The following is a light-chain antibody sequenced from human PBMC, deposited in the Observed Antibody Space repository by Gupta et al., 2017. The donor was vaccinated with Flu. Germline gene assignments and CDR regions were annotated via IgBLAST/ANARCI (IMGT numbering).Light chain of an antibody. CDR1: SSNIGTNS. J-gene: IGLJ2*01. V-gene: IGLV1-44*01. Sequence: QSVLTQPPSASGTPVQRVTISCSGSSSNIGTNSVNWYQQFPRTAPRLLIYRNNRRPSGVPDRFSGSKSGTSASLAISGLQSEDEAAYYCAALDDSLNGPVFGGGTRVTVL. CDR3: AALDDSLNGPV. CDR2: RNN.